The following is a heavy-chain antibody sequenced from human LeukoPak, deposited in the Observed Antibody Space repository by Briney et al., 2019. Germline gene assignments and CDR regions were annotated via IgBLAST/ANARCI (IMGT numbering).Heavy chain of an antibody. D-gene: IGHD3-9*01. J-gene: IGHJ4*02. Sequence: GGSLRLSGLASGFTFSSYWMHWVRQAPGKGLVWVSHINSDGSSTTYADSVKGRFTISRDNAKNTLYLQMNSLRAEDTAVYYCARAGRGLRYFDWLTYDYWGQGTLVTVSS. CDR3: ARAGRGLRYFDWLTYDY. CDR1: GFTFSSYW. CDR2: INSDGSST. V-gene: IGHV3-74*01.